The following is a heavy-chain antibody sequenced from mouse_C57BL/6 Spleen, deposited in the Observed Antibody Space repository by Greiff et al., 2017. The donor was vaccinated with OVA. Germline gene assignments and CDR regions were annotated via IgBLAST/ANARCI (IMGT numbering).Heavy chain of an antibody. V-gene: IGHV1-52*01. Sequence: VQLQQPGAELVRPGSSVKLSCKASGYTFTSYWMHWVKQRPIQGLEWIGNIDPSDSDTNYNQKFKDKATLTVDQSSSTAYMQLSSLTSEDSADYDCARGPDGYYDDYAMYYWGQGTSVTVSS. D-gene: IGHD2-3*01. J-gene: IGHJ4*01. CDR2: IDPSDSDT. CDR3: ARGPDGYYDDYAMYY. CDR1: GYTFTSYW.